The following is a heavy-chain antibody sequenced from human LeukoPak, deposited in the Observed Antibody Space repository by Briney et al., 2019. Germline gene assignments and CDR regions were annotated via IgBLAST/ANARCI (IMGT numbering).Heavy chain of an antibody. J-gene: IGHJ4*02. CDR2: IYYSGST. CDR1: GGSISVTTHY. Sequence: SETLSLTCTVSGGSISVTTHYWGWIRQPPGKGPEWIGSIYYSGSTYYNPSLKSRVTISVDTSKNQFSLKLSSVTAADTAVYYCARHAVVVTPFDYWGQGTLVTVSS. CDR3: ARHAVVVTPFDY. D-gene: IGHD2-21*02. V-gene: IGHV4-39*01.